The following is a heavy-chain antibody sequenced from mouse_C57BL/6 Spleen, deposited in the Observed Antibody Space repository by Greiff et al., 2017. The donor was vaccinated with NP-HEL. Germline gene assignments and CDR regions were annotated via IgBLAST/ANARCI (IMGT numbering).Heavy chain of an antibody. CDR1: GYTFTSYD. CDR3: ARHEDATTVVAGGYAMDY. Sequence: QVQLQQSGPELVKPGASVKLSCKASGYTFTSYDINWVKQRPGQGLEWIGWIYPRDGSTKYNEKFKGKATLTADKSSSTVYMELSRLTSEDSAVYFCARHEDATTVVAGGYAMDYWGQGTSVTVSS. V-gene: IGHV1-85*01. J-gene: IGHJ4*01. CDR2: IYPRDGST. D-gene: IGHD1-1*01.